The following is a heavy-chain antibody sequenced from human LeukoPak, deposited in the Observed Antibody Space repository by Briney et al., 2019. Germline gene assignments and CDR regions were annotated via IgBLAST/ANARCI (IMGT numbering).Heavy chain of an antibody. J-gene: IGHJ5*02. D-gene: IGHD2-15*01. CDR3: ARASLYCSGGSCYEEFDP. V-gene: IGHV3-7*01. CDR1: GFTFSSYW. Sequence: QPGGSLRLSCAASGFTFSSYWMSWVRQAPGKGLEWVANIKQDGSEKYYVDSAKGRFTISRDNAKNSLYLQVNSLRAEDTAVYYCARASLYCSGGSCYEEFDPWGQGTLVTVSS. CDR2: IKQDGSEK.